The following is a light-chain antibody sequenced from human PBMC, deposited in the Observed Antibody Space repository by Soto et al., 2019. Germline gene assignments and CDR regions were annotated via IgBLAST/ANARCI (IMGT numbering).Light chain of an antibody. CDR3: LLSYSNSRRV. Sequence: QAVMTQEPSLTVSPGGTVTLTCGSSTGAVTSGHYPYWFQQKPGQAPRTLIFETSNKHSWTPARFSGSLLGGKAALTLSGAQPEDEAEYYCLLSYSNSRRVFGGGTQLTVL. J-gene: IGLJ3*02. CDR2: ETS. V-gene: IGLV7-46*01. CDR1: TGAVTSGHY.